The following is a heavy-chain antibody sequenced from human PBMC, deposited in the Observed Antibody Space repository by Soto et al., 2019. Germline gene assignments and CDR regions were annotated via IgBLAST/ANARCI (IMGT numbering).Heavy chain of an antibody. V-gene: IGHV4-61*01. CDR2: IYNNETF. J-gene: IGHJ4*02. D-gene: IGHD6-19*01. CDR3: ARVPLRYSSSHNFDS. CDR1: GASVSSGSFY. Sequence: SESLSLTCSVSGASVSSGSFYWSWIRQPPGKGLEWIGFIYNNETFNYNPSLKSRVTLSVDTSKHQFSLKLSSVTAADTAVYYCARVPLRYSSSHNFDSWGQGALVTVSS.